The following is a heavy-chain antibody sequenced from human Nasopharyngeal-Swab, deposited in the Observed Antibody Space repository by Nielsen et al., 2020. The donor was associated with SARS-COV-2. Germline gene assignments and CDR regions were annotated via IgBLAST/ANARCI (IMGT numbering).Heavy chain of an antibody. CDR2: INHSGST. J-gene: IGHJ6*02. D-gene: IGHD2-21*01. Sequence: WIRQPPGKGLEWIGEINHSGSTNYNPSLKRRFTIAEDTSKNQFALKLSSVTAADTAVYYCARAGDIRSYYYGMDVWGQGTTVSVSS. CDR3: ARAGDIRSYYYGMDV. V-gene: IGHV4-34*01.